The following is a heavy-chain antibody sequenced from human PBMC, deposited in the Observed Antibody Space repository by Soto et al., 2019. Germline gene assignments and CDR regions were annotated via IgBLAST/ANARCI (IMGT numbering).Heavy chain of an antibody. J-gene: IGHJ6*02. V-gene: IGHV3-21*01. CDR3: ARDRGYDAHDYYYNAMDV. Sequence: GGSLRLSCISSGFTFRTYTMNWVRQAPGKGLEWVSGIRGFSPYTFYAESVKGRCTISRDNAKNSLYLQMNRLRAEDTAVYYCARDRGYDAHDYYYNAMDVWGQGTTVTVSS. CDR2: IRGFSPYT. CDR1: GFTFRTYT. D-gene: IGHD2-15*01.